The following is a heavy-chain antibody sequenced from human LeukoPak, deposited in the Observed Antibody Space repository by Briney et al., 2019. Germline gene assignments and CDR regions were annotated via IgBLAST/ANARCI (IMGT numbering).Heavy chain of an antibody. Sequence: KASETLSLTCTVSGGSINSYYWSWIRQPPGKGLEWIGYIYTSGSTNYNPSLKSRVTISVDTSKNQFSLKLSSVTAADTAVYYCARDSSSSWYTYYYYYYMDVWGKGTTVTISS. CDR2: IYTSGST. CDR3: ARDSSSSWYTYYYYYYMDV. D-gene: IGHD6-13*01. J-gene: IGHJ6*03. CDR1: GGSINSYY. V-gene: IGHV4-59*01.